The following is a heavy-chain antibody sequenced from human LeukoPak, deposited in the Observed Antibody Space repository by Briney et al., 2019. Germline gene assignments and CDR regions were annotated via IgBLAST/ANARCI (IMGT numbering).Heavy chain of an antibody. CDR3: ARERLGDFVVVPAGGGWFDP. CDR2: INHSGST. D-gene: IGHD2-2*01. V-gene: IGHV4-34*01. CDR1: GGSFSGYY. J-gene: IGHJ5*02. Sequence: SETLSLTCALYGGSFSGYYWGWSRQPPGKGLEWIGEINHSGSTNYNPSLKSRVTISVDTSKNQFSLKLSSVTAADTAVYYCARERLGDFVVVPAGGGWFDPWGQGTLVTVSS.